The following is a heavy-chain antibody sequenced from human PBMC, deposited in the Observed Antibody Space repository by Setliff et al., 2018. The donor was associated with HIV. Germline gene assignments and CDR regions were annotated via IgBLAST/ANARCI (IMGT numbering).Heavy chain of an antibody. CDR2: IYTSGST. D-gene: IGHD6-13*01. CDR1: GASISSGGFY. J-gene: IGHJ6*03. Sequence: PSETLSLTCTVSGASISSGGFYWSWVRQHPGKGLEWIGRIYTSGSTNDNPSLKSRITISVDTSKNQFSLKLTSVSAADTAVYYCARGVAAAGMLMDVWGKGTTVTVSS. V-gene: IGHV4-61*02. CDR3: ARGVAAAGMLMDV.